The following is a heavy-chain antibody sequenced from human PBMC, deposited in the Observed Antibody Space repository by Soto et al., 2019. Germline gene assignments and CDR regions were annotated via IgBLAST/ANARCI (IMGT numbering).Heavy chain of an antibody. V-gene: IGHV3-23*01. Sequence: RLSCAAFGFTLISYSMSWVRQAPGKGLEWVSTFSGTGGYTYYADSVKGRFTISRDDSKNTLFLHMNSLRAADTAVYYCARGQRALITYGPFDPWGQGTLVTVSS. J-gene: IGHJ5*02. CDR1: GFTLISYS. CDR2: FSGTGGYT. CDR3: ARGQRALITYGPFDP. D-gene: IGHD4-17*01.